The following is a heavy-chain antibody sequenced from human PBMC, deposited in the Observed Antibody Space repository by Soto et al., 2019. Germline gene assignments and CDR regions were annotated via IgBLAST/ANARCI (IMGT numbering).Heavy chain of an antibody. CDR3: ARDNGLAGSFDP. J-gene: IGHJ5*02. V-gene: IGHV3-48*02. Sequence: PGGSLRLSCAASVFTFSSYSMNWVRQAPGKGLEWISYITSGSTTIFYADSVKGRFTISRDNAKNSLYLQMNSLRDEDTAVYYCARDNGLAGSFDPWGQGTLVTVSS. D-gene: IGHD6-13*01. CDR1: VFTFSSYS. CDR2: ITSGSTTI.